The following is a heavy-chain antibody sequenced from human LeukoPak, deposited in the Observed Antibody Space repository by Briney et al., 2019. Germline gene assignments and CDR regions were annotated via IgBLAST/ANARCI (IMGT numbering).Heavy chain of an antibody. CDR3: ARGRYCSSTSCNKVYYYYMDV. CDR1: GYTFTSYG. J-gene: IGHJ6*03. Sequence: ASVKVSCKASGYTFTSYGISWVRQAPGQGLEWMGGISTYNGNTNYAQKLQGRVAMTTDTSTSTAYMELRSLRSDDTAVYYCARGRYCSSTSCNKVYYYYMDVWGKGTTVTVSS. V-gene: IGHV1-18*01. D-gene: IGHD2-2*02. CDR2: ISTYNGNT.